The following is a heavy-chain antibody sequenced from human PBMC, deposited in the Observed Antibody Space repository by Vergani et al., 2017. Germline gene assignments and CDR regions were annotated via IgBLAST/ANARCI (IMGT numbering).Heavy chain of an antibody. CDR1: GFTFSSHA. V-gene: IGHV3-23*01. CDR3: GGGSDNYN. Sequence: EVQLLQSEGAVVQPGGSLRLSCVASGFTFSSHAMSWVRQGHGQGLEWVSSIKNTGDSTHYADSVKGRFTRSRDNSKNTLYLQMKSLRVEDTAVYYCGGGSDNYNWGQGTLVTVSS. J-gene: IGHJ4*02. CDR2: IKNTGDST. D-gene: IGHD5-24*01.